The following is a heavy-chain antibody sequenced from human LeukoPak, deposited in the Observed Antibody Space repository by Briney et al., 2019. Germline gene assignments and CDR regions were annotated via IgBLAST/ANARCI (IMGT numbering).Heavy chain of an antibody. V-gene: IGHV4-39*01. Sequence: SETLSLTCTVSGVSISSSNSYWGWIRQPPGKGLEWIGSIYYSGNTYYNASLKSQVSISIDTSKNQFSLKLSSVTAADTAVYYCARAGSSGYFLDYWGQGTLVTVSS. CDR1: GVSISSSNSY. J-gene: IGHJ4*02. CDR2: IYYSGNT. D-gene: IGHD3-22*01. CDR3: ARAGSSGYFLDY.